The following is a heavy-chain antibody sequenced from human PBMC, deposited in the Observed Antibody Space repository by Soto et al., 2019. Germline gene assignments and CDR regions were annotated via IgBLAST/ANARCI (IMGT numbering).Heavy chain of an antibody. D-gene: IGHD3-10*01. CDR2: ISYDGSNK. J-gene: IGHJ6*02. CDR3: AKDFRARVRGLYLNYYGMDV. Sequence: GGSLRLSCAASGFTFSSYGMHWVRQAPGKGLEWVAVISYDGSNKYYADSVKGRFTISRDNSKNTLYLQMNSLRAEDTAVHYCAKDFRARVRGLYLNYYGMDVWGQGTTVTVSS. CDR1: GFTFSSYG. V-gene: IGHV3-30*18.